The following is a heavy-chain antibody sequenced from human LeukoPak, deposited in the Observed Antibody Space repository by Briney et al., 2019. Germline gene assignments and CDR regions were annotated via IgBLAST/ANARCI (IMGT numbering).Heavy chain of an antibody. CDR2: ISGSGGST. J-gene: IGHJ4*02. V-gene: IGHV3-23*01. CDR3: AKDYCSGGSCYSVGYGASYPTQTYAGGGFDY. CDR1: GFTFSSYG. D-gene: IGHD2-15*01. Sequence: GGSLRLSCAASGFTFSSYGMSWVRQAPGKGLEWVSAISGSGGSTYYADSVKGRFTISRDNSKNTLYLQMNSLRAEDTAVYYCAKDYCSGGSCYSVGYGASYPTQTYAGGGFDYWGQGTLVTVSS.